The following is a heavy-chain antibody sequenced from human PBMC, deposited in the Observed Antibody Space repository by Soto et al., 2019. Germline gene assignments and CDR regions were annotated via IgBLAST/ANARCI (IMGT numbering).Heavy chain of an antibody. V-gene: IGHV1-18*01. CDR1: GYTFTSYG. CDR2: ISAYNVNT. Sequence: QVQLVQSGAEVKKPGASVKVSCKASGYTFTSYGISWVRQAPGQGLEWMGWISAYNVNTNNAQKLEGRVTMTTDTSTSTAYMELRSLGSDATAVYYCARVNNYYGSGRHGWFDPWGQGTLVTVSS. J-gene: IGHJ5*02. CDR3: ARVNNYYGSGRHGWFDP. D-gene: IGHD3-10*01.